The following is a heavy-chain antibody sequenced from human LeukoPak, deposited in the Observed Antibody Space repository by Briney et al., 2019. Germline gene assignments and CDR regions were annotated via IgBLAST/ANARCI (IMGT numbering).Heavy chain of an antibody. CDR2: IYDDNT. J-gene: IGHJ4*02. CDR1: GVTFSNYA. Sequence: GGSLRLSCAAPGVTFSNYAMAWVRQAPGKGLEWVSTIYDDNTYYADSVKGRFAISTDNSKNTLYLQMNSLRVEDTAVYFCAARKVRGVWFYLDYWGQGTLVTVSS. D-gene: IGHD3-10*01. CDR3: AARKVRGVWFYLDY. V-gene: IGHV3-23*01.